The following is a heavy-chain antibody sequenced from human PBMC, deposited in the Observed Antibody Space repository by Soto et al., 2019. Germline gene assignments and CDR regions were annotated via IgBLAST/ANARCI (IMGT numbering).Heavy chain of an antibody. CDR2: ISYDGSNK. CDR3: ARDGQDGYYYYGMDV. V-gene: IGHV3-30-3*01. J-gene: IGHJ6*02. CDR1: GFTFSSYA. Sequence: GSLRLSCAASGFTFSSYAMHWVRQAPGKGLEWVAVISYDGSNKYYADSVKGRFTISRDNSKNTLYLQMNSLRAEDTAVYYCARDGQDGYYYYGMDVWGQGTTVTVSS. D-gene: IGHD2-15*01.